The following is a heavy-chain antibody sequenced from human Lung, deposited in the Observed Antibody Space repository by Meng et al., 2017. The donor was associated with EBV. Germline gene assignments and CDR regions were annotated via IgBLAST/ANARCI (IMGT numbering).Heavy chain of an antibody. CDR3: ALFTRSWFDP. V-gene: IGHV2-5*02. CDR1: GCSHSTSEVG. CDR2: IYWDDDK. D-gene: IGHD2-2*01. Sequence: QITLKESGPTLVEPTQTLTLTCTFSGCSHSTSEVGVGWIRQPPGKALEWLAVIYWDDDKRYSPSLKSRLTITKDTSKNQVVLTLTNMDPVDTATYYCALFTRSWFDPWGQGTLVTVSS. J-gene: IGHJ5*02.